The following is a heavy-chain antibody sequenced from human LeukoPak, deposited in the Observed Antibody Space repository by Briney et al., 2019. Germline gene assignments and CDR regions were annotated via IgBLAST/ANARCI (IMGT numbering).Heavy chain of an antibody. V-gene: IGHV3-23*01. CDR2: MSGSGGST. D-gene: IGHD4-17*01. J-gene: IGHJ6*02. CDR1: GFTFGSYA. CDR3: ARVRYGELDV. Sequence: GGSLRLSCAASGFTFGSYAMSWVRQAPGNGLEWVSSMSGSGGSTYYADFVKGRFTISRDDSKNTMYLQMNSLRAEDTAVYYCARVRYGELDVWGQGTTVTVSS.